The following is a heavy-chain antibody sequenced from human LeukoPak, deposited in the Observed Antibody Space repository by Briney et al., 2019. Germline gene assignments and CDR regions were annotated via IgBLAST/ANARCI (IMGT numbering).Heavy chain of an antibody. D-gene: IGHD3-9*01. V-gene: IGHV4-59*01. J-gene: IGHJ4*02. CDR2: IYYTGST. CDR1: GGAISSYY. CDR3: ARGYFDWFLDN. Sequence: SETLSLTCTVSGGAISSYYWTWFRQPPGKGLEWIGYIYYTGSTNYNPSLDSRVTISVDMSKNQVSLNLKYVTAADTAVYYCARGYFDWFLDNWGRGTLVTVSS.